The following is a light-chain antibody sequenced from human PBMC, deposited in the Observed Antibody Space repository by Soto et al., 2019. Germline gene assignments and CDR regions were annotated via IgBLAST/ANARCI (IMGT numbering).Light chain of an antibody. J-gene: IGKJ1*01. Sequence: DIQMTQSPSTLSASVGDRVTITCRASQSINSWVAWYQQKPGKAPKVLISDASTLESGVPSRFRGSGSGTECPLTIGGLQPDDFATYYCQRYNAFSRTFGQGTKVEI. CDR1: QSINSW. V-gene: IGKV1-5*01. CDR2: DAS. CDR3: QRYNAFSRT.